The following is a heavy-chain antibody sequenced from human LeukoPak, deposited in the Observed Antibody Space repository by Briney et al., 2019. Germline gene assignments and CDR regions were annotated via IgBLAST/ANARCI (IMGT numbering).Heavy chain of an antibody. Sequence: GGSLRLSCAASGFTFSSYWMSWVRPAAGKGLDWVANIKQDGSEKYYVDSVKGRFTISRDNARNSLYLQMNSLRAEDTAVYFCARDLKILVGATTFDSWGQGTLVTVPS. J-gene: IGHJ4*02. CDR2: IKQDGSEK. CDR3: ARDLKILVGATTFDS. D-gene: IGHD1-26*01. CDR1: GFTFSSYW. V-gene: IGHV3-7*01.